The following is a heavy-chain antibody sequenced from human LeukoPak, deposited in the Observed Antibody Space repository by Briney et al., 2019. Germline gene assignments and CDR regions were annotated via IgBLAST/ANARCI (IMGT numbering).Heavy chain of an antibody. CDR2: IRGSDSST. V-gene: IGHV3-23*01. CDR3: ARQVGAVTPYFDY. J-gene: IGHJ4*02. Sequence: QPGGSLRLSCVVSGFTFSSYAMSWVRQAPGKGLEWVSSIRGSDSSTYYTDSVKGRFTISRDNSKTTLYLHMNSLRAEDTAVYYCARQVGAVTPYFDYWGQGTLVTVSS. CDR1: GFTFSSYA. D-gene: IGHD1-26*01.